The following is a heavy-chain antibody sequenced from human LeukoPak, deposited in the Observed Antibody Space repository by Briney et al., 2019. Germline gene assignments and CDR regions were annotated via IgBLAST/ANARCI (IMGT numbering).Heavy chain of an antibody. D-gene: IGHD3-10*01. V-gene: IGHV4-59*08. CDR2: IYSSGST. CDR3: ARTYYFGSGSYHFDY. CDR1: GGSLSSYY. Sequence: SETLPLTCTVSGGSLSSYYWSWIRQPPGKGLEWIGYIYSSGSTNYNPSLKSRVTISVDTSKNQFSLKLTSVTAADTAVYYCARTYYFGSGSYHFDYWGQGTLVTVSS. J-gene: IGHJ4*02.